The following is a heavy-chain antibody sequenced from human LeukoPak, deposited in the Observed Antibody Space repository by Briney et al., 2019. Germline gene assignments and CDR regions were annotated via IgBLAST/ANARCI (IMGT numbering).Heavy chain of an antibody. V-gene: IGHV5-51*01. Sequence: GESLKISCKGSGYSFTSYWIGWVRQIPGKGLEWMGIIYPGDSDTRYSPSFQGQVTISADKSISTAYLQWSSLKASDTAMYYCARQSDSDIVVVPAVPGAFDIWGQGTMVTVSS. D-gene: IGHD2-2*01. CDR1: GYSFTSYW. J-gene: IGHJ3*02. CDR2: IYPGDSDT. CDR3: ARQSDSDIVVVPAVPGAFDI.